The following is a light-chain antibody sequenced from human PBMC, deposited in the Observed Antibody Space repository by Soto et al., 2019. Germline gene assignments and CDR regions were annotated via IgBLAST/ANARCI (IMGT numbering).Light chain of an antibody. CDR3: CSYTSSSTLVV. V-gene: IGLV2-14*01. CDR2: EVN. Sequence: QSALTQPASVSGSPGQSITISCTGTSSDVGGYNYVSWYQQHPGKAPKLMVFEVNNRPSGVSHRFSGSKSGNTASLTISGLRTEDEADYYCCSYTSSSTLVVFGGGTKLTVL. J-gene: IGLJ2*01. CDR1: SSDVGGYNY.